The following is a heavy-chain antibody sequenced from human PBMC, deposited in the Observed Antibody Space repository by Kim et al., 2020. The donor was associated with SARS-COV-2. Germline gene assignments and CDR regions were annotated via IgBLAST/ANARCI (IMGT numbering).Heavy chain of an antibody. CDR3: ARPEYDILTNAFDI. V-gene: IGHV5-51*01. J-gene: IGHJ3*02. Sequence: PSLQGQVTISADKSISTAYLQWSSLKASDTAMYYCARPEYDILTNAFDIWGQGTMVTVSS. D-gene: IGHD3-9*01.